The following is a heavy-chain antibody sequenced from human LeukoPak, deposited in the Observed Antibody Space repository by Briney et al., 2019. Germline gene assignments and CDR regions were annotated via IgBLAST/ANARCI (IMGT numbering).Heavy chain of an antibody. CDR3: ARSSIIAAAGFDY. CDR2: TYSSGST. CDR1: GGSLSSDSYY. D-gene: IGHD6-13*01. V-gene: IGHV4-61*02. Sequence: PSQTLSLTCTVSGGSLSSDSYYWSWIRQPAGTGLEWIGRTYSSGSTNYNPSLKSRVTISVDRSQNQFSLRLSSVTAADTAVYYCARSSIIAAAGFDYWGQGTLVTVSS. J-gene: IGHJ4*02.